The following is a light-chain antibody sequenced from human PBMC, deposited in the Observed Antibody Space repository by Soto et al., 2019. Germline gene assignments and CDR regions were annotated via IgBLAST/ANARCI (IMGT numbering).Light chain of an antibody. V-gene: IGLV2-8*01. CDR3: SSYAGGNNLV. Sequence: QSALTQPPSASGSPGQSVTISCTGTSSDVGGYNFVSWYQQHPGKAPKLMIYEVSKRPSGVPDRFSGPKSGNTASLTVSGLQAEDEADYYCSSYAGGNNLVFGGGTKLTVL. CDR1: SSDVGGYNF. CDR2: EVS. J-gene: IGLJ2*01.